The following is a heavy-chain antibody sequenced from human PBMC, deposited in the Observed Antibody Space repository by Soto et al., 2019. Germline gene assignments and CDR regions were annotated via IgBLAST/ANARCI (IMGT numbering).Heavy chain of an antibody. J-gene: IGHJ5*02. CDR3: AREHYGNAAWFDP. CDR1: GYTFPSYD. V-gene: IGHV1-8*01. Sequence: QVQLVQSGAEVKKPGASVKVSCKASGYTFPSYDINWVRQATGQRLEWMGWMNPNSGNTGYAQKFQGRVTMTRKTSISTAYMELSSLRSEDTAVYYCAREHYGNAAWFDPWGQGTLVTVSS. CDR2: MNPNSGNT. D-gene: IGHD3-10*01.